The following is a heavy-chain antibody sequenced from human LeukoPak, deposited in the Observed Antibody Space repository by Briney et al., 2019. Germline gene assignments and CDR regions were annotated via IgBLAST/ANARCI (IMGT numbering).Heavy chain of an antibody. V-gene: IGHV1-69*13. D-gene: IGHD2-2*01. CDR1: GGTFSSYA. Sequence: GASVTVSCKASGGTFSSYAISWVRQAPGQGLEWMGGIIPIFGTANYAQKFQGRVTITADESTSTAYMELSSLRSEDTAVYYCARVYCSSTSCYYLDYWGQGTLVTVSS. J-gene: IGHJ4*02. CDR3: ARVYCSSTSCYYLDY. CDR2: IIPIFGTA.